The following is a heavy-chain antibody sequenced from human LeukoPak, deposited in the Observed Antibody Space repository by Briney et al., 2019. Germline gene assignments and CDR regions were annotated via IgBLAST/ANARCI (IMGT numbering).Heavy chain of an antibody. CDR1: GFTFSDYY. CDR2: ISSSGSTI. Sequence: PGGSLRLSRAASGFTFSDYYMSWIRQAPGKGLEWVSYISSSGSTIYYADSVKGRFTISRDNAKNSLYLQMNSLRAEDTAVYYCARDGAYYYDSSGYYGAFDIWGQGTMVTVSS. CDR3: ARDGAYYYDSSGYYGAFDI. D-gene: IGHD3-22*01. J-gene: IGHJ3*02. V-gene: IGHV3-11*04.